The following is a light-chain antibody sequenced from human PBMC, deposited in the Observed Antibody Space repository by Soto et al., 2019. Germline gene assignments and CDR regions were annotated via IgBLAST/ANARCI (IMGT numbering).Light chain of an antibody. CDR1: SSDVGGYNY. J-gene: IGLJ1*01. CDR2: EVS. Sequence: QSALTQPASVSGSPGQSITISCTGTSSDVGGYNYVSWYQQHPGKAPKLMIYEVSNRPSGVSNRFSGSKSGNTASLTISGLQAEDEADYYCVAWDDSLAGYVFGTGTKLTVL. V-gene: IGLV2-14*01. CDR3: VAWDDSLAGYV.